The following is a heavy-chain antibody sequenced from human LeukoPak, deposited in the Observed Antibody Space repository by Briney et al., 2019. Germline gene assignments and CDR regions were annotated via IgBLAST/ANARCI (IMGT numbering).Heavy chain of an antibody. J-gene: IGHJ4*02. CDR3: ARDLGYCSGGTCYVGYFDY. V-gene: IGHV3-64*01. D-gene: IGHD2-15*01. Sequence: GGSLRLSCAASGFTFSSYAMHWVRQAPGKGLEYVSAISSNGGSTYYANSVKGRFTISRDNSKNTPYLQMNSLRAEDTAVYFCARDLGYCSGGTCYVGYFDYWGQGTLVTVSS. CDR2: ISSNGGST. CDR1: GFTFSSYA.